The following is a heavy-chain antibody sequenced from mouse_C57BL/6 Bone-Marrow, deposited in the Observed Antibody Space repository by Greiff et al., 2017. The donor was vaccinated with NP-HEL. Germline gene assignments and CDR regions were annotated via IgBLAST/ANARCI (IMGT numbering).Heavy chain of an antibody. CDR3: ARRDYGSSLDY. J-gene: IGHJ2*01. Sequence: VQLKESGGGLVQPGGSLKLSCAASGFTFSDYYMYWVRQTPEKRLEWVAYISNGGGSTYYLDTVKGRFTISRDNAKNTLYLQMSRLKSEDTAMYYCARRDYGSSLDYWGQGTTLTVSS. CDR2: ISNGGGST. CDR1: GFTFSDYY. D-gene: IGHD1-1*01. V-gene: IGHV5-12*01.